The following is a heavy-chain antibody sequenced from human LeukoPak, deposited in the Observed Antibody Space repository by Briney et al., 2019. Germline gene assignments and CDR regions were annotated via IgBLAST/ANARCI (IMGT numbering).Heavy chain of an antibody. J-gene: IGHJ3*02. Sequence: SETLSLTCTVSGGSISSGSYYWSWIRQPAGKGLEWIGRIYTSGSTNYNPSLKSRVTISVDTSKNQFSLKLSSVTAADTAVYYCARHQWVPAFDIWGQGTMVTVSS. CDR3: ARHQWVPAFDI. CDR1: GGSISSGSYY. V-gene: IGHV4-61*02. CDR2: IYTSGST. D-gene: IGHD1-26*01.